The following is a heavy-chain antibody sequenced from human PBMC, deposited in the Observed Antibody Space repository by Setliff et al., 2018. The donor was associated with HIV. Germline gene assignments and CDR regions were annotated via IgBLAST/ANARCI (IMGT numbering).Heavy chain of an antibody. Sequence: PSETLSLTCAVSGYSISSGYYWGCIRQPPGKGQKWIGSTNHSGSTNSNPSLKSRVTISGDTSKNLISLQLTSVTAADTAVYYCATGIDNFWSGYVNWGQGTLVTVSS. CDR3: ATGIDNFWSGYVN. J-gene: IGHJ4*02. V-gene: IGHV4-38-2*01. CDR2: TNHSGST. CDR1: GYSISSGYY. D-gene: IGHD3-3*01.